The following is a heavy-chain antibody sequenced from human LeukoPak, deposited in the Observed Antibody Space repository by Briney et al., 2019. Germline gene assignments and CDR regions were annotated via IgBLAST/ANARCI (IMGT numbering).Heavy chain of an antibody. CDR3: ARGPPDLGYGDHEATYYYYYYMDV. Sequence: ASVKVSCKASGGTFSSYAISWVRQAPGQGLEWMGGIIPIFGTANYAQKFQGRVTITADKSTSTAYMELSSLRSEDTAVYYCARGPPDLGYGDHEATYYYYYYMDVWGKGTTVTVSS. CDR1: GGTFSSYA. CDR2: IIPIFGTA. D-gene: IGHD4-17*01. V-gene: IGHV1-69*06. J-gene: IGHJ6*03.